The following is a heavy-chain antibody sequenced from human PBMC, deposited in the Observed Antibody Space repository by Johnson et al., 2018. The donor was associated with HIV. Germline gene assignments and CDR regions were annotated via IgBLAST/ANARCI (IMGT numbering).Heavy chain of an antibody. CDR3: AREMVAAKDAFDI. CDR2: ISYDGSNK. Sequence: QVQLVESGGNVVQPGRSLRLSCAASGFTFSDYAMHWVRQAPGKGLEWVAVISYDGSNKYYPYSVKGRFTISRDNFKNTLYLQMDSLRAEDTAVYFCAREMVAAKDAFDIWGQGTMVTVSS. V-gene: IGHV3-30-3*01. D-gene: IGHD2-15*01. CDR1: GFTFSDYA. J-gene: IGHJ3*02.